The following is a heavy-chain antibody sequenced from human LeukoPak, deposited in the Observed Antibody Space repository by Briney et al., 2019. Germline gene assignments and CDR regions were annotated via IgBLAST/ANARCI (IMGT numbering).Heavy chain of an antibody. CDR3: ARGVLSGWLHPPFDAFDI. V-gene: IGHV1-2*02. J-gene: IGHJ3*02. CDR2: INPNSGGT. CDR1: GYTFTSNG. Sequence: ASVKVSCKASGYTFTSNGITWVRQAPGQGLEWMGWINPNSGGTNYAQKFQGRVTMTRDTSISTAYMELSRLRSDDTAVYYCARGVLSGWLHPPFDAFDIWGQGTMVTVSS. D-gene: IGHD5-24*01.